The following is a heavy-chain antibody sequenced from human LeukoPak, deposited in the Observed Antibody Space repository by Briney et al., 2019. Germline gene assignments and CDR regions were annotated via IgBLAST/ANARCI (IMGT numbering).Heavy chain of an antibody. J-gene: IGHJ3*02. CDR3: EKDLDYDIVTGYYSGAFDI. CDR1: GFTFGSYA. D-gene: IGHD3-9*01. Sequence: PGGSLRLSCAASGFTFGSYAMSWVRQAPGKGLEWVSAIGGSGGSTGFADSVKGRFTISRDNSKNTLYLQMNSLRPEDTAVYFFEKDLDYDIVTGYYSGAFDIWGQGTMDTVSS. CDR2: IGGSGGST. V-gene: IGHV3-23*01.